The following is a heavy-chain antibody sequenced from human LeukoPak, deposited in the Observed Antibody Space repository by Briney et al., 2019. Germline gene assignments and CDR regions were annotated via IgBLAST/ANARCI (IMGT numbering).Heavy chain of an antibody. CDR2: ISYDGSNK. D-gene: IGHD1-14*01. CDR3: ARGGSHPYTTNYYMDV. CDR1: GFTFSSYA. V-gene: IGHV3-30*14. Sequence: GGSLRLSCAASGFTFSSYAMHWVRQAPGKGLEWVAVISYDGSNKYYADSLKGRFTISRDNSKNTLFLHMNGLRAEDTAVYYCARGGSHPYTTNYYMDVWGTGTTVTISS. J-gene: IGHJ6*03.